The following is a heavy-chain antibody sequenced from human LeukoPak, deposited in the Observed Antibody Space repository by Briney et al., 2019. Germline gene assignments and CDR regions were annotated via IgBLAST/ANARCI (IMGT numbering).Heavy chain of an antibody. J-gene: IGHJ4*02. CDR1: GFTFSSYA. CDR3: AKDYPYCSSTSCYSKEAFDY. D-gene: IGHD2-2*01. V-gene: IGHV3-23*01. CDR2: ISGSGDT. Sequence: GGSLRLSCAASGFTFSSYAMGWVRQAPGKGLEWVSAISGSGDTYYADSVKGRFTISRDNAKNSLYLQMNSLRAEDTAVYYCAKDYPYCSSTSCYSKEAFDYWGQGTLVTVSS.